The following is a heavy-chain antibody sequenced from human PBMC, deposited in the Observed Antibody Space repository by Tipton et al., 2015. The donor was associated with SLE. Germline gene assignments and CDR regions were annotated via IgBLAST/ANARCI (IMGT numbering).Heavy chain of an antibody. CDR3: ARGDAFHV. CDR1: GGYISSGGYY. Sequence: TLSLTCSVSGGYISSGGYYWSWIRQVPGMGLQWIGYIYYGAYGGSTYYNPSLKGRVSILVDTSKNQFSLRLSSATAADTAVYYCARGDAFHVWGQGTPVTVSS. V-gene: IGHV4-31*03. J-gene: IGHJ3*01. CDR2: IYYGAYGGST.